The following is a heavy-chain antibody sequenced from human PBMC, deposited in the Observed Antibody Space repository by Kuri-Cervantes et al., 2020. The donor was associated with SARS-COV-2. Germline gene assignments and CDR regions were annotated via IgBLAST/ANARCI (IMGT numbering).Heavy chain of an antibody. V-gene: IGHV4-38-2*01. J-gene: IGHJ3*02. CDR1: GYSISSGYY. CDR2: IYHSGST. D-gene: IGHD3-16*02. Sequence: SQTLSLTCAVSGYSISSGYYWGWIRQPPGKGLEWIGSIYHSGSTYYNPSLKSRVTISVDTSKNQFSLKLSSVTAADTAVYYCVRQGLRLRLGELSQGGAFDIWGQGTMVTVSS. CDR3: VRQGLRLRLGELSQGGAFDI.